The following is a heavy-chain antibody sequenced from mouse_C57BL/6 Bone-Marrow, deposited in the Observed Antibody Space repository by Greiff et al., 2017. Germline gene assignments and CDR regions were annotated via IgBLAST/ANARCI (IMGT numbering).Heavy chain of an antibody. V-gene: IGHV1-87*01. CDR1: YTFSRRVH. J-gene: IGHJ4*01. D-gene: IGHD2-5*01. CDR3: SEDSAVYYCACPTYYSNSYAMDY. CDR2: GQGLEWIG. Sequence: VQLQQSGPELARPWASVKISCQAFYTFSRRVHFAIRDTNYWMQWVKQRPGQGLEWIGAIYPGNGDTSYNQKFKCKASLTADKSSSTASMHRSSLTSEDSAVYYCACPTYYSNSYAMDYWGQGTAVTVSS.